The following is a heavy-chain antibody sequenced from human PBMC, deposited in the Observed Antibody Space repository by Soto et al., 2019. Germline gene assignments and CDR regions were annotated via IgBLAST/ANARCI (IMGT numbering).Heavy chain of an antibody. V-gene: IGHV1-69*13. D-gene: IGHD6-6*01. CDR2: IIPIFGTA. CDR3: ARRAAPPRDYYYYYGMDV. Sequence: GASVKVSCKASGGTFSSYAISWVRQAPGQGLEWMGGIIPIFGTANYAQKFQGRVTITADESTSTAYMELSSLRSEDTAVYYCARRAAPPRDYYYYYGMDVWGQGTTVTVS. J-gene: IGHJ6*02. CDR1: GGTFSSYA.